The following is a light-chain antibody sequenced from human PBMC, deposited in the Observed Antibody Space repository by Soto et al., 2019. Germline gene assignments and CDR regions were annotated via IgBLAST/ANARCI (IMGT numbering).Light chain of an antibody. CDR3: QQYLEWPPMT. J-gene: IGKJ1*01. CDR2: GAS. Sequence: VMTQSPATLSVSPGERATLSCWASETVATNLAWYQQKPGQAPRLLISGASTRAAGISDRFRGSGSGTEFTLTISSLRSEDSAIYYGQQYLEWPPMTFGQGTKVEI. CDR1: ETVATN. V-gene: IGKV3-15*01.